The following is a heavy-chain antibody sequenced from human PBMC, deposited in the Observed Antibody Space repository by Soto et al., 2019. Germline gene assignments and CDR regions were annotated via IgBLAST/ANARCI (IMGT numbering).Heavy chain of an antibody. Sequence: EVQVVESGGGLVKPGGSLRLSCNFTFSMYSMNWVRQAPGKGLEWVASISSGSAFIKYADSVKGRFSISRDNAKNSVSLQMNNLRAEDTAMYYCTRDQGGSYDSWFDPWGRGTLVTVSS. CDR2: ISSGSAFI. V-gene: IGHV3-21*01. CDR3: TRDQGGSYDSWFDP. CDR1: FTFSMYS. D-gene: IGHD1-26*01. J-gene: IGHJ5*02.